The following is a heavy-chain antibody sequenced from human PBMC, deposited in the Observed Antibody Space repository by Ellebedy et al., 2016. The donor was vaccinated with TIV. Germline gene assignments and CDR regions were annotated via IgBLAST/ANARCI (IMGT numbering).Heavy chain of an antibody. D-gene: IGHD1-26*01. CDR3: ARDRIVSATSDLDYGMDV. CDR1: GYTFTSYG. Sequence: AASVKVSCKASGYTFTSYGISWVRQAPGQGLEWRGIIDPSGATTDYEQKFQVRVTMTRDTSTRIVYMELSSLRSEDTAVYYCARDRIVSATSDLDYGMDVWGQGTTVTVSS. V-gene: IGHV1-46*01. CDR2: IDPSGATT. J-gene: IGHJ6*02.